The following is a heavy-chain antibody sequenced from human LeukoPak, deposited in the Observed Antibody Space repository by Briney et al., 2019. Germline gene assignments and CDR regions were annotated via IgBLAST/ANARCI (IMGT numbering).Heavy chain of an antibody. CDR2: ISYDGDTT. CDR3: ARGSHGSGGSYFVH. CDR1: GFTFSDGQ. D-gene: IGHD3-16*01. Sequence: GGSLRLSCAASGFTFSDGQMHWIRQAPGKGLQWVALISYDGDTTAYADSVKGRFTISRDNSKKTVSLQLNNLRLEDTAVYYCARGSHGSGGSYFVHWGQGALITVSS. J-gene: IGHJ4*02. V-gene: IGHV3-30*01.